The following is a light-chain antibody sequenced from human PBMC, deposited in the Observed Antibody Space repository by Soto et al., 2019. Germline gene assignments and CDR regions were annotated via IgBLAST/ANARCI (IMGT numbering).Light chain of an antibody. CDR1: QDISNY. CDR2: DAS. V-gene: IGKV1-33*01. CDR3: QQYYNLALT. J-gene: IGKJ4*01. Sequence: DIQMTQSPSSLSASVGDRVTITCQASQDISNYLNWYQQKPGKAPKLLIYDASNLETGVPSRFSGRGSGTDFTFTISSLQPEDSATYYCQQYYNLALTFGGGTKVEIK.